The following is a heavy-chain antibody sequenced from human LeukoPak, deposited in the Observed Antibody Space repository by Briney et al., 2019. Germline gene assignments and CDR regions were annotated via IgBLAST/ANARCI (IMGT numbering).Heavy chain of an antibody. D-gene: IGHD2-2*01. J-gene: IGHJ4*02. CDR3: ALIPWCSSTSFYDY. V-gene: IGHV3-30*03. CDR1: GSTFSSYG. Sequence: PGGSLRLSCAASGSTFSSYGMHWVRQAPGKGLEWVAVISYDGSNKYYADSVKGRFTIFRDNSKNTLYLQMNSLRAEDTAVYYCALIPWCSSTSFYDYWGQGTLVTVSS. CDR2: ISYDGSNK.